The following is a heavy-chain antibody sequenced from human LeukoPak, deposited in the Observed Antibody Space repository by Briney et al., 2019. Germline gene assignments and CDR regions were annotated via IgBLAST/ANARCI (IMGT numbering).Heavy chain of an antibody. Sequence: GGSLRLSCAASGFTFSSYGMHWVRQAPGKGLEWVAVIWYDGSNKYYADSVKGRFTISGDNSKNTLYLQMNSLRAEDTAVYYCARDALISVGDSSGYSLWGQGTLVTVSS. CDR2: IWYDGSNK. CDR1: GFTFSSYG. CDR3: ARDALISVGDSSGYSL. D-gene: IGHD3-22*01. V-gene: IGHV3-33*01. J-gene: IGHJ4*02.